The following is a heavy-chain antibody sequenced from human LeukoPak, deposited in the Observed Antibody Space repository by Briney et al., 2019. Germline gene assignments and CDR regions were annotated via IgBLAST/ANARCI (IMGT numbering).Heavy chain of an antibody. Sequence: GGSLRLSCAASGFTFASSWMSWIRQAPGKGLEWVANINEDGSAKYYVDSVKGRFTISRDDTKNSVFLQMNSLRAEDTAVYYCAKGLTIPFNYFDYWGQGTLVTVSS. CDR1: GFTFASSW. CDR3: AKGLTIPFNYFDY. CDR2: INEDGSAK. J-gene: IGHJ4*02. V-gene: IGHV3-7*03. D-gene: IGHD3-3*01.